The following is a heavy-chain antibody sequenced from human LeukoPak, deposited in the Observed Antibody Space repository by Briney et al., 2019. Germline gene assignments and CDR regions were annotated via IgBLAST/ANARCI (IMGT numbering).Heavy chain of an antibody. CDR3: ARLFPATGTPYYYIMDV. CDR1: GDSINSYY. J-gene: IGHJ6*02. Sequence: SQTLALTCSVSGDSINSYYWSWIRQPAGKALEWIGRFYSSGSYNYNPSLKSRVTMSVDTSKNQFSLRLSSVTAADTAVYYCARLFPATGTPYYYIMDVWGQGTAVTVSS. V-gene: IGHV4-4*07. CDR2: FYSSGSY. D-gene: IGHD6-13*01.